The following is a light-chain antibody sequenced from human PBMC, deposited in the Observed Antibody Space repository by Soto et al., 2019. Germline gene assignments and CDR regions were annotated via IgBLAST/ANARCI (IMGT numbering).Light chain of an antibody. Sequence: DVQMTQSPSSLSAAVGDIVTITCQASHDISDYLYWYQHKPGEAPKLLIYDASKLEAGVPSRFSARGSGTDFTVSISSLQTEDIAKYYCQPYDNVPLTFGGGTKVEVK. CDR3: QPYDNVPLT. CDR2: DAS. V-gene: IGKV1-33*01. CDR1: HDISDY. J-gene: IGKJ4*01.